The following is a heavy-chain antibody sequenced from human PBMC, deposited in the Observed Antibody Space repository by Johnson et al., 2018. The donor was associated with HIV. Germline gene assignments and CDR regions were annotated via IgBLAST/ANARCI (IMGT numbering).Heavy chain of an antibody. Sequence: VQLVESGGGLVQPGGSLRLSCAASGFTFSSYDMHWVRQATGKGLEWVSTIGTAVDTYYPGSVKGRFTISRENARYSLYLEMNSLRAEDTALYYCARDATPWGGDHVGYAFDIWGQGTMVTVSS. V-gene: IGHV3-13*01. CDR2: IGTAVDT. D-gene: IGHD4-17*01. CDR3: ARDATPWGGDHVGYAFDI. J-gene: IGHJ3*02. CDR1: GFTFSSYD.